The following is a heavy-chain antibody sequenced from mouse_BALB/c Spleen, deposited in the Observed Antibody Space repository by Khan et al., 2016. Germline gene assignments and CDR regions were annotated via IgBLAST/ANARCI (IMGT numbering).Heavy chain of an antibody. Sequence: EVQLQESGPGLVKPSQSLSLTCTVTGYSITSDYAWNWIRQFPGNKLEWMGYISYSGSTSYNPSLKSRISITRDTSKNQFFLQLNSVTTEDTATYYCARATGRDYAMDYWGQGTSVTVSS. CDR2: ISYSGST. V-gene: IGHV3-2*02. J-gene: IGHJ4*01. CDR3: ARATGRDYAMDY. D-gene: IGHD4-1*02. CDR1: GYSITSDYA.